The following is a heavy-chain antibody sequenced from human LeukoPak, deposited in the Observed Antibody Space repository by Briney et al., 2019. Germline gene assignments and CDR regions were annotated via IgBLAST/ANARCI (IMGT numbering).Heavy chain of an antibody. CDR3: ARRSGYYDSSGYQEYYFDY. Sequence: SDTLSLTCTVSGGSISRYYWRWRRQPPGKGLEWSGYIYYSGSTNYNTSIKSRVTISVDTSKNQFSMKLSSVHIADTAVYYCARRSGYYDSSGYQEYYFDYWGQGTLVTVSS. V-gene: IGHV4-59*08. J-gene: IGHJ4*02. D-gene: IGHD3-22*01. CDR1: GGSISRYY. CDR2: IYYSGST.